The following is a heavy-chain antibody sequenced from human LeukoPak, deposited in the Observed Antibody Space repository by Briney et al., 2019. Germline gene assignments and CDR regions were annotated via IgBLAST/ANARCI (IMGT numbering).Heavy chain of an antibody. Sequence: ESGGGLVQPGGSLRLSCSASGFTFSRYAMHWVRQAPGNGLEYVSAISSNGGSTYYADSVKGRFTISRDNSRNTLHLQMSSLRVEDTAVYYCVKDSSSGSYFDYWGQGTLVTVSS. CDR1: GFTFSRYA. V-gene: IGHV3-64D*06. CDR2: ISSNGGST. D-gene: IGHD3-10*01. J-gene: IGHJ4*02. CDR3: VKDSSSGSYFDY.